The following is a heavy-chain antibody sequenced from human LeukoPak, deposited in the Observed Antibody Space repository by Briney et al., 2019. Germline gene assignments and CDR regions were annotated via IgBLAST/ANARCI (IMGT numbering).Heavy chain of an antibody. CDR3: AKGVYSGSYRLSFSH. J-gene: IGHJ4*02. V-gene: IGHV3-23*01. D-gene: IGHD1-26*01. CDR2: ISGSGGST. Sequence: GGSLRLSCAASGFTFSSYAMSWVRQAPGKGLGWVSAISGSGGSTYYADSVKGRFTISRDNSKNTLYLQMNSLRAEDTAVYYCAKGVYSGSYRLSFSHWGQGTLVTVSS. CDR1: GFTFSSYA.